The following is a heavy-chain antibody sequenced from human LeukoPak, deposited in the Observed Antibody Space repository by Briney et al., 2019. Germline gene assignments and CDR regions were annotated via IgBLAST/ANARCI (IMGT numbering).Heavy chain of an antibody. CDR2: INPNSGGT. Sequence: GASVKVSCKASGYTFTGYYMHWVRQAPGQGLEWMGWINPNSGGTNYAQKFQGRVTMTRDTSISTAYMELSRLRSDDTAVYYCARGRKYCSSTSCSYYYYYMDVWGKGTTVTVSS. J-gene: IGHJ6*03. V-gene: IGHV1-2*02. CDR3: ARGRKYCSSTSCSYYYYYMDV. CDR1: GYTFTGYY. D-gene: IGHD2-2*01.